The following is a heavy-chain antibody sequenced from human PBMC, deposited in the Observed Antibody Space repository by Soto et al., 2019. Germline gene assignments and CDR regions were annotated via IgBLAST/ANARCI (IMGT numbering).Heavy chain of an antibody. J-gene: IGHJ2*01. CDR2: ISYDGSNE. D-gene: IGHD2-2*01. Sequence: QVQLVESGGGVVQPGRSLRLSCAASGFTFSKYAMHWVRQAPGKGLEWVAVISYDGSNEDYADSVKGRFTISSDNSKNTLYLQMNSLRAEDTAVYYCARDPPVAPAPIKSLWQRVEPARWSWYFDLWGRGTLVIVSS. CDR1: GFTFSKYA. CDR3: ARDPPVAPAPIKSLWQRVEPARWSWYFDL. V-gene: IGHV3-30-3*01.